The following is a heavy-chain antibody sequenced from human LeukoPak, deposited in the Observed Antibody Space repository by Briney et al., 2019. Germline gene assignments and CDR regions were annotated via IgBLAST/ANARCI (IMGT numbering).Heavy chain of an antibody. J-gene: IGHJ4*02. Sequence: PGGSLRLSCAASGFTFTTYDMNWVRQAPGEGLEWVSKISANGGTTYSADSVKGRFTMSRDNSKKMVYLQMNSVRVEDTAIYYCARSWLGDPCGGQGTLVTVSS. CDR3: ARSWLGDPC. CDR2: ISANGGTT. V-gene: IGHV3-23*01. D-gene: IGHD3-10*01. CDR1: GFTFTTYD.